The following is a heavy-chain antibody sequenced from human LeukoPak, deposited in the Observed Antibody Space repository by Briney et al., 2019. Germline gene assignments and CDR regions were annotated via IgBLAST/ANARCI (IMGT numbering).Heavy chain of an antibody. Sequence: SETLFLTCTVSGGSISSYYWSWIRQPPGKGLEWIGYIYYSGSTNYNPSLKSRVTISVDTSKNQFSLKLSSVTAADTAVYYCARGSGSYSYLFDYWGQGTLSPSPQ. CDR3: ARGSGSYSYLFDY. CDR1: GGSISSYY. J-gene: IGHJ4*02. V-gene: IGHV4-59*08. CDR2: IYYSGST. D-gene: IGHD1-26*01.